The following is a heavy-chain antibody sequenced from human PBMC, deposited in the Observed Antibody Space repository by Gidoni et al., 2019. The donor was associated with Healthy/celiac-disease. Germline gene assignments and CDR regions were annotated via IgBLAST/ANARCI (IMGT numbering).Heavy chain of an antibody. Sequence: QITLKESGPTLVKPTQTLTLTCTFSGFSLSTSGVGVGWIRQPPGKALEWLALIYWDDDKRYSPSLKSRLTITKDTSKNQVVLTMTNMDPVDTATYYCAHKLVDMVATRLAPFDYWGQGTLVTVSS. J-gene: IGHJ4*02. CDR2: IYWDDDK. D-gene: IGHD5-12*01. CDR3: AHKLVDMVATRLAPFDY. CDR1: GFSLSTSGVG. V-gene: IGHV2-5*02.